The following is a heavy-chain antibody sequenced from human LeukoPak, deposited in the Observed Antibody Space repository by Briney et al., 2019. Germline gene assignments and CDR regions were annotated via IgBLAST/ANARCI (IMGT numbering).Heavy chain of an antibody. CDR3: ARGGPDCSSTSCQSSFYYYYYYMDV. D-gene: IGHD2-2*01. Sequence: ASVKVSCKASGYTFIGYYMHWVRQAPGQGLEWMGWINPNSGGTNYAQKFQGRVTMTRDTSISTAYMELSRLRSDDTAVYYCARGGPDCSSTSCQSSFYYYYYYMDVWGKGTTVTVSS. CDR1: GYTFIGYY. V-gene: IGHV1-2*02. CDR2: INPNSGGT. J-gene: IGHJ6*03.